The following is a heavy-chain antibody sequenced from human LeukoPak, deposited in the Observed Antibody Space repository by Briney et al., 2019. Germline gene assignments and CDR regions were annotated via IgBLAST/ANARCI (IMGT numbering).Heavy chain of an antibody. CDR2: INPDSGGT. D-gene: IGHD6-19*01. V-gene: IGHV1-2*02. CDR3: ASATGVEVAGTTYYYFYYMNV. J-gene: IGHJ6*03. Sequence: ASVKVSCKASGHTFTGYSIQWVRQAPGQGLEWMGWINPDSGGTNYAQNFQGRVTLTRDTSDSTAYMELSRLRSDDTAVYYCASATGVEVAGTTYYYFYYMNVWGEGTTVTVSS. CDR1: GHTFTGYS.